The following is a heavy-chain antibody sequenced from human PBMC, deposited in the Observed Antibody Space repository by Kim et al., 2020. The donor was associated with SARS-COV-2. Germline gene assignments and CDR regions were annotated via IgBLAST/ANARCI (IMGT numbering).Heavy chain of an antibody. CDR2: ISSNGGST. Sequence: GGSLRLSCSASGFTFSSYAMHWVRQAPGKGLEYVSAISSNGGSTYYADSVKGRFTISRDNSKNTLYLQMSSLRAEDTAVYYCVKPYYYGSGSMEDWYFDLWGRGTLVTVSS. J-gene: IGHJ2*01. CDR3: VKPYYYGSGSMEDWYFDL. V-gene: IGHV3-64D*09. CDR1: GFTFSSYA. D-gene: IGHD3-10*01.